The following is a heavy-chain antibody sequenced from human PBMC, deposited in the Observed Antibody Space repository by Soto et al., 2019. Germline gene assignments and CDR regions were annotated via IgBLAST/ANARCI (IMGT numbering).Heavy chain of an antibody. Sequence: QTLSLTCAISGDSVSSNSAAWNWIRQSPSRGLEWLGRTYYRSKWYNDLAVSVRSRITINPDTSRNQYTLQLKSVTPEDTAVYFCTRGLYWYDYWGQGTLVTVSS. CDR3: TRGLYWYDY. CDR2: TYYRSKWYN. D-gene: IGHD2-15*01. J-gene: IGHJ4*02. V-gene: IGHV6-1*01. CDR1: GDSVSSNSAA.